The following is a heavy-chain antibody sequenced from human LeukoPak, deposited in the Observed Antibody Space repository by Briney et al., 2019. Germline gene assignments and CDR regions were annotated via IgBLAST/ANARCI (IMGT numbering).Heavy chain of an antibody. CDR1: GYTFTSYD. Sequence: GASVKVSCKASGYTFTSYDINWVRQPTGQGLEWMGWMNPNSGSTGYAQKFQGRVSMTRDTSISTAYMELSSLRSEDTAVYYCARGPVEAVFGVSTEDWGQGTTVTVSS. CDR2: MNPNSGST. CDR3: ARGPVEAVFGVSTED. V-gene: IGHV1-8*01. J-gene: IGHJ6*02. D-gene: IGHD3-10*02.